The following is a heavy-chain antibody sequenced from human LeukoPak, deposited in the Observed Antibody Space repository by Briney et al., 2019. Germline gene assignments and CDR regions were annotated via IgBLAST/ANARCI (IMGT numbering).Heavy chain of an antibody. J-gene: IGHJ4*02. CDR1: GFTFDDYA. CDR3: AKDIYHYYDSSGYFDY. Sequence: GRSLRLSCAASGFTFDDYAMHWVRQAPGKGLEWVSGISWNSGSIGYADSVKGRFTISRDNAKNSLYLQMNSLRAEDTALYYCAKDIYHYYDSSGYFDYWGQGTLVTVSS. D-gene: IGHD3-22*01. CDR2: ISWNSGSI. V-gene: IGHV3-9*01.